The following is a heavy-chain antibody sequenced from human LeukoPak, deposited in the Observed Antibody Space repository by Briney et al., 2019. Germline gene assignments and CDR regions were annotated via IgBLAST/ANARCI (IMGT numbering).Heavy chain of an antibody. CDR3: ARGEELWFDH. CDR2: INPDTGGA. J-gene: IGHJ5*02. CDR1: GYTFTSYY. Sequence: ASVKVSCKASGYTFTSYYIHWVRQAPGQGLEWVGLINPDTGGAKYAQKFQGRVTMTRDTSISTAYMELSRLTSDDTAVYFCARGEELWFDHWGQGTLVTVSS. V-gene: IGHV1-2*02. D-gene: IGHD1-26*01.